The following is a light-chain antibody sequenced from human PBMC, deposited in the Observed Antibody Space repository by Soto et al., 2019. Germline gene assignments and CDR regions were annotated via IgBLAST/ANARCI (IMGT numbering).Light chain of an antibody. V-gene: IGLV2-11*01. J-gene: IGLJ2*01. CDR2: DVS. CDR3: CSYAGSYTKV. CDR1: SSDVGGYQY. Sequence: QSALTQPRSVCGSPVQSVTISCNGTSSDVGGYQYVSWYQQHPGKAPKLIIYDVSKRPSGVPDRFSGSKSGYTASLTISGLQAEDEADYHCCSYAGSYTKVFGGGTKVTVL.